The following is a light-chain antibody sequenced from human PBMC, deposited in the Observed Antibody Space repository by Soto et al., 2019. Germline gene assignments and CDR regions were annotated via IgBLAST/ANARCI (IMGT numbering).Light chain of an antibody. J-gene: IGLJ1*01. CDR1: SSDVGDYNY. CDR2: DVS. V-gene: IGLV2-11*01. CDR3: CSYAGSSYV. Sequence: QSALTQPRSVSGSPGQSVTISCTGTSSDVGDYNYVSWYQQHPGKAPKLMIYDVSKRPSGVPDRFSGSKSGNTASLTISGRQAEDEADYYCCSYAGSSYVFGTGIKLTVL.